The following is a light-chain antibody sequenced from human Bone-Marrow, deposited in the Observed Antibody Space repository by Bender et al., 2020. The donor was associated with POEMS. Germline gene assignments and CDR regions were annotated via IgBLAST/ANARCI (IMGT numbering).Light chain of an antibody. Sequence: QSALTQPASVSGSPGQSITISCTGTSSDVGGYNFVSWYQQHPGKVPKLMIYEVTNRPSGISNRFSGSKSGNTASLTISGLQTDDEADYYCSSFRFNINFDVFGTGTRLTVL. CDR2: EVT. V-gene: IGLV2-14*01. J-gene: IGLJ1*01. CDR1: SSDVGGYNF. CDR3: SSFRFNINFDV.